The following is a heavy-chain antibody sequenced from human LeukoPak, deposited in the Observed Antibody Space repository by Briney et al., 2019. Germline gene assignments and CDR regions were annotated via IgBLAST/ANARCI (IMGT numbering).Heavy chain of an antibody. CDR3: VKELYMDV. V-gene: IGHV3-23*01. CDR1: GFAFSGSA. Sequence: GGSLRLSCAASGFAFSGSAMSWVRQAPGKGLEWVSSIVASGGGTYYADSVKGRFTISRDNSKNTLFLQMDSLRTEDSGVYYCVKELYMDVWGKGTTVTVSS. J-gene: IGHJ6*03. CDR2: IVASGGGT.